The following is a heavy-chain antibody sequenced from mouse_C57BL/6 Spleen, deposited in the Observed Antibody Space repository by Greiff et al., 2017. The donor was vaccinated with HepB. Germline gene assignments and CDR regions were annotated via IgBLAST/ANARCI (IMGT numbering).Heavy chain of an antibody. J-gene: IGHJ2*01. CDR3: ARPYYGYFDY. D-gene: IGHD2-10*01. CDR2: IHPNSGST. Sequence: VQLQQPGAELVKPGASVKLSCKASGYTFTSYWMHWVKQRPGQGLEWIGMIHPNSGSTNYNEKFKSKATLTVDKSSSTAYMQLSSLTSEYSAVYYCARPYYGYFDYWGQGTTLTVSS. V-gene: IGHV1-64*01. CDR1: GYTFTSYW.